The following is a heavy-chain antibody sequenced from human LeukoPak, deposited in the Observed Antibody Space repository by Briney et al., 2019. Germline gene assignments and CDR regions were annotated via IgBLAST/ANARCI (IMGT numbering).Heavy chain of an antibody. Sequence: GGSLRLSCAASGFTFSNYWMHWVRQAPGEGLVWVSRINSDGSSTTFADSVKGRFSISRDNAKNALYLQMNSLRAEDTAVYYCARAASCGGDCSSSYLQHWGQGALVTVSS. CDR2: INSDGSST. V-gene: IGHV3-74*03. J-gene: IGHJ1*01. CDR3: ARAASCGGDCSSSYLQH. D-gene: IGHD2-21*02. CDR1: GFTFSNYW.